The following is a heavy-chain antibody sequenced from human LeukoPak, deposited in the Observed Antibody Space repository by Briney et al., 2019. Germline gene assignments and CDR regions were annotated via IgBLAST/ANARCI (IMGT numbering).Heavy chain of an antibody. D-gene: IGHD3-10*01. CDR3: ARAYGSGSHGY. V-gene: IGHV3-7*05. CDR2: IKEDGTEK. Sequence: GGSLRLSCAASGFTFSSYWMSWVRQAPGKGLEWVANIKEDGTEKYHVDSVKGRFTISRDNAKNSLYLQMDSLRDDDTAVYYCARAYGSGSHGYWGQGTLVTVSS. CDR1: GFTFSSYW. J-gene: IGHJ4*02.